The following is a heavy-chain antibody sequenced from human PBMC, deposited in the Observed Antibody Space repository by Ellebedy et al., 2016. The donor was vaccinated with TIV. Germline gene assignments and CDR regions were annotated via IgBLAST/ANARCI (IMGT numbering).Heavy chain of an antibody. CDR1: GFTFSSYG. CDR3: ARKVPAPTTVPPNWYFDL. V-gene: IGHV3-33*01. CDR2: IWFDGSHK. J-gene: IGHJ2*01. Sequence: GESLKISCAASGFTFSSYGMHWVRQAPDKGLEWVAVIWFDGSHKYCVDSVKGRFTISRDNAKNSLYLQMNSLRAEDTAVYYCARKVPAPTTVPPNWYFDLWGRGTLVTVSS. D-gene: IGHD4-17*01.